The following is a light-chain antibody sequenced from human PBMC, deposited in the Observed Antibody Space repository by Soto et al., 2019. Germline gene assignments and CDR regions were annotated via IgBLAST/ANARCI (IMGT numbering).Light chain of an antibody. V-gene: IGKV1-39*01. Sequence: TQSPGTLSLSPGERATLSCRASQSVSSSYLAWYQQKPGKAPKVLIFDASSLESGVPSRFSGSGSGTDFTLTISSLQPEDFATYYCQQSYSTPHTFGQGTRLEIK. CDR1: QSVSSSY. CDR3: QQSYSTPHT. J-gene: IGKJ5*01. CDR2: DAS.